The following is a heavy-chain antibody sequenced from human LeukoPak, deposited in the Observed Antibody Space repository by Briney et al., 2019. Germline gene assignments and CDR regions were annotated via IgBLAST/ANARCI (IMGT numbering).Heavy chain of an antibody. CDR3: AREDVSYSSSWEFDY. Sequence: PGGSLRLSCAASGLTFSNYAMSWVRQAPGKGLEWVAFIRYDGSNKYYADSVKGRFTISRDNSKNTLYLQMNSLRAEDTAVYYCAREDVSYSSSWEFDYWGQGTLVTVSS. J-gene: IGHJ4*02. D-gene: IGHD6-13*01. CDR2: IRYDGSNK. CDR1: GLTFSNYA. V-gene: IGHV3-30*02.